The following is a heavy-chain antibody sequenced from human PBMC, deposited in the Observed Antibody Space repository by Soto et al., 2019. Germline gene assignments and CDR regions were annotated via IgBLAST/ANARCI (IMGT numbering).Heavy chain of an antibody. D-gene: IGHD6-19*01. CDR2: MNPNSGNT. J-gene: IGHJ5*02. CDR3: ARERSAVGTGWFEP. V-gene: IGHV1-8*01. Sequence: QVQLVQSGAEVKKPGASVKVSCKASGYTFTSYDINWVRQATGQGLEWMGWMNPNSGNTGYAQKFQGRVTMTRNTPISRADMGLSSLSPEDTVGYYCARERSAVGTGWFEPWGQGTLVTVSS. CDR1: GYTFTSYD.